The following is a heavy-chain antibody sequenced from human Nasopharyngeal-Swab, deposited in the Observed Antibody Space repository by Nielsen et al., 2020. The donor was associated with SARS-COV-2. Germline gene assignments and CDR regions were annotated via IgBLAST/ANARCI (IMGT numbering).Heavy chain of an antibody. CDR2: INPSGGST. D-gene: IGHD4-17*01. CDR1: GHTFTNYY. J-gene: IGHJ3*02. CDR3: ARAATVSYAFDI. V-gene: IGHV1-46*01. Sequence: ASVKVSCKASGHTFTNYYMHWVRQAPGQGLQWMGIINPSGGSTSYAQKFQGRVTMTRDTSTSTVYMELSSLRSEDTAVYYCARAATVSYAFDIWGQGTMVTVSS.